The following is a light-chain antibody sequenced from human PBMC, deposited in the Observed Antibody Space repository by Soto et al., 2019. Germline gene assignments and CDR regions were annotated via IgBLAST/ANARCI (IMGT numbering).Light chain of an antibody. Sequence: DIQMTQSPSTLSASVGDRVTITCRASQSISNWLAWYQQKPGKTPKLLIYQASSLESGVPSRFSGSGSGTEFSLTISSLQPDDFATYFYQQYSNFPLTFGPGTKVDIK. V-gene: IGKV1-5*03. CDR2: QAS. J-gene: IGKJ3*01. CDR1: QSISNW. CDR3: QQYSNFPLT.